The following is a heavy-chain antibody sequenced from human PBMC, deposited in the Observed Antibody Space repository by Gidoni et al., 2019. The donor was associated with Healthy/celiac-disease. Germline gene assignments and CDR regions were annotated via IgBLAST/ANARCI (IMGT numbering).Heavy chain of an antibody. CDR3: ARDLGDGYNYGAFDI. D-gene: IGHD5-12*01. Sequence: QVQLVESGGGVVQPGRSLRLSCAAAGFTFSSYGMHWVRQAPGKGLECVAVIWYDGSNKYYADSVKGRFTISRDNSKNTLYLQMNSLRAEDTAVYYCARDLGDGYNYGAFDIWGQGTMVTVSS. J-gene: IGHJ3*02. CDR2: IWYDGSNK. CDR1: GFTFSSYG. V-gene: IGHV3-33*01.